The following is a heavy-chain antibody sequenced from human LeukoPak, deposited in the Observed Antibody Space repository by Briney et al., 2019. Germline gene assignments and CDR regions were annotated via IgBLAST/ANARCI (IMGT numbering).Heavy chain of an antibody. D-gene: IGHD4-23*01. CDR2: IYYSGST. V-gene: IGHV4-59*01. CDR1: GGSISSYY. CDR3: ARAGSYGGSAFDY. Sequence: SETLSLTCTVSGGSISSYYRSWIRQPPGKGLEWIGYIYYSGSTNYNPSLKSRVTISVDTSKNQFSLKLSSVTAADTAVYYCARAGSYGGSAFDYWGQGTLVTVSS. J-gene: IGHJ4*02.